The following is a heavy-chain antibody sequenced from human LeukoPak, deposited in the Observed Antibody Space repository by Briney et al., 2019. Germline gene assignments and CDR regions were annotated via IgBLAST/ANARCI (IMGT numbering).Heavy chain of an antibody. V-gene: IGHV3-7*01. CDR3: ARDLSLYCSGGSCYSLNY. Sequence: QPGGSLRLSCAASGISFSDFWMSWVRQAPGKGLEWVANIKQDGSEKYYLDSVEGRFSISRDNAKNSLYLQMNSLRAEDTAVYYCARDLSLYCSGGSCYSLNYWGQGTLVTVSS. D-gene: IGHD2-15*01. CDR1: GISFSDFW. CDR2: IKQDGSEK. J-gene: IGHJ4*02.